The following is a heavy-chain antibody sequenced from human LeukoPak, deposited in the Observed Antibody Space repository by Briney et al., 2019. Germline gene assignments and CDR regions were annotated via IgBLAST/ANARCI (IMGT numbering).Heavy chain of an antibody. J-gene: IGHJ6*03. V-gene: IGHV3-7*01. CDR1: GFTFSSYW. Sequence: GGSLRLSCAASGFTFSSYWMSWVRQAPGKGLEWVANIKQDGSEKYYVDSVKGRFTISRDNAKNSLYLQMNSLRAEDTAVYYCARNWGYCYYYMDVWGKGTTVTVSS. D-gene: IGHD3-16*01. CDR2: IKQDGSEK. CDR3: ARNWGYCYYYMDV.